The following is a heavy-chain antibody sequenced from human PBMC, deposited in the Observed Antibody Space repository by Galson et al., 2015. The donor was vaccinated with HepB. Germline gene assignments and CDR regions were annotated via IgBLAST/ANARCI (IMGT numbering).Heavy chain of an antibody. CDR3: ARVAPGATVTTLSYYYMDV. V-gene: IGHV3-21*01. CDR1: GFPFSTYS. Sequence: SLRLSCAASGFPFSTYSMSWVRQAPGKGLEWVSSISSSSTYIYYADSVKGRFTISRDNAKNSLFLQLNSLRAEDTAVYYCARVAPGATVTTLSYYYMDVWGKGTTVTVSS. CDR2: ISSSSTYI. J-gene: IGHJ6*03. D-gene: IGHD4-11*01.